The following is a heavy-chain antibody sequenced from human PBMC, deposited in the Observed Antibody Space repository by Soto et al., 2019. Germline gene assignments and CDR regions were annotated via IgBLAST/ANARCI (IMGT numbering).Heavy chain of an antibody. V-gene: IGHV4-4*02. CDR1: GGSISCSNG. J-gene: IGHJ4*02. D-gene: IGHD3-10*01. Sequence: QVQLQEPGPGLVKPSGTLSLTCAVSGGSISCSNGWSWVRQPPGKGLQWIGEIYNSGSTNYIPSLKSRVTISVDKSRNQFSLKLSSVTAADTAVYYCARRWGEGRVDYWGEGTLVTVSS. CDR3: ARRWGEGRVDY. CDR2: IYNSGST.